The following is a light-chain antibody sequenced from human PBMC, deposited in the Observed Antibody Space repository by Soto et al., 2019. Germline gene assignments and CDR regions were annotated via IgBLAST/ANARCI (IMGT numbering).Light chain of an antibody. Sequence: DIQMTQSPSSLSASVGDRVTITCRASQDISHYLAWYQQKPGEVPQLLIFAASTLQSGVPSRFSGSGSGTDSTLTISSLQPGDVATYYCQKYNGAPFTFGPGTTVDI. V-gene: IGKV1-27*01. J-gene: IGKJ3*01. CDR2: AAS. CDR1: QDISHY. CDR3: QKYNGAPFT.